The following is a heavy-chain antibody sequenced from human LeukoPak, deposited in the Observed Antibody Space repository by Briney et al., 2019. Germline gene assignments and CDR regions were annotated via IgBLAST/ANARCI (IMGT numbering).Heavy chain of an antibody. D-gene: IGHD7-27*01. CDR3: AKALGMSGGYYFDY. Sequence: GGSLRLSCVASGFTLSSYAMHWVRQAPGKGLEWVAFIRYDGSLKNYADSVKGRFTISRDNSKNTLYLQMNSLRGDDTAVYYCAKALGMSGGYYFDYWGQGTPVTVSS. CDR2: IRYDGSLK. CDR1: GFTLSSYA. V-gene: IGHV3-30*02. J-gene: IGHJ4*02.